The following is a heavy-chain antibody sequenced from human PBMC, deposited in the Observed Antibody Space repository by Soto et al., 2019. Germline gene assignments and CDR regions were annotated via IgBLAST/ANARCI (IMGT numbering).Heavy chain of an antibody. CDR2: IDPSDSYT. CDR3: ARLPDYYGSGSYYSYYGMDV. D-gene: IGHD3-10*01. J-gene: IGHJ6*02. Sequence: GESLKISCKGSGYSFTSYWISWVRQMPGKGLEWMGRIDPSDSYTNYSPSFQGHVTISADKSISTAYLQWSSLKASDTAMYYCARLPDYYGSGSYYSYYGMDVWGQGTTVTVPS. V-gene: IGHV5-10-1*01. CDR1: GYSFTSYW.